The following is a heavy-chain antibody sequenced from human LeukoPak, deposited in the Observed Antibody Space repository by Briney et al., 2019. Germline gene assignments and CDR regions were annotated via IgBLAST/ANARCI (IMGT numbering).Heavy chain of an antibody. V-gene: IGHV4-39*07. Sequence: KPSETLSLTCTVSGGSISSSSYYWGWIRQPPGKGLEWIGSIYHSGSTYYNPSLKSRVTISVDTSKNQFSLKLSSVTAADTAVYYCARDRSVAAAGSWGQGTLVTVSS. CDR2: IYHSGST. D-gene: IGHD6-13*01. CDR3: ARDRSVAAAGS. J-gene: IGHJ5*02. CDR1: GGSISSSSYY.